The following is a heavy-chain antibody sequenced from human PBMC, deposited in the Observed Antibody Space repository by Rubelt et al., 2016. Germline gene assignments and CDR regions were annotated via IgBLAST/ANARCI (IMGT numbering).Heavy chain of an antibody. CDR1: GYTFTSYD. V-gene: IGHV1-2*02. D-gene: IGHD4-17*01. CDR2: MNPNSGGT. J-gene: IGHJ4*02. Sequence: SGAEVKKPGASVKVSCKASGYTFTSYDINWVRQATGQGLEWMGWMNPNSGGTNYAQKFQGRVTMTRDTSISTAYMELSRLRSDDTAVYYCARLPDYGDYVFDYWGQGTLVTVSS. CDR3: ARLPDYGDYVFDY.